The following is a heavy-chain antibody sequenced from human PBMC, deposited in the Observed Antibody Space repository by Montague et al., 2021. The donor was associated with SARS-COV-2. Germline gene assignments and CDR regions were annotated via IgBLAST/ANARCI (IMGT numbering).Heavy chain of an antibody. D-gene: IGHD5-18*01. V-gene: IGHV4-59*01. CDR2: IYYSGST. CDR3: ARGSYGPDALDI. J-gene: IGHJ3*02. CDR1: GGSISSYY. Sequence: SETLSLTCTVSGGSISSYYWSWIRQPPGKGLEWIGYIYYSGSTNXNPSLKSRVTISLDTSKNQFSLKLNSVTAADTAVYYCARGSYGPDALDIWGQGKMVTVPS.